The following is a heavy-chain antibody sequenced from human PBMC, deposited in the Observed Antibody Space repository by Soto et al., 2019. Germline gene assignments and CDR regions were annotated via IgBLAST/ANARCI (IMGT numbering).Heavy chain of an antibody. V-gene: IGHV1-69*13. CDR2: IIPIFGTA. CDR1: GGTFSSYS. Sequence: SVNVSCKASGGTFSSYSISWVRQAPGQGLEWMGGIIPIFGTANYAQKFQGRVTITADESTSTAYMELSSLRSEDTAVYYCARVTITGSPYYYYGMDVWGQGTTVTVSS. D-gene: IGHD1-20*01. CDR3: ARVTITGSPYYYYGMDV. J-gene: IGHJ6*02.